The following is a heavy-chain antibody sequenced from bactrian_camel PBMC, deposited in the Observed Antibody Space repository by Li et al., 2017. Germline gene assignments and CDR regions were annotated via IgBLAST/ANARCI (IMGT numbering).Heavy chain of an antibody. CDR1: GFTFSEYG. D-gene: IGHD6*01. J-gene: IGHJ4*01. CDR2: IGSLGGDI. V-gene: IGHV3S40*01. Sequence: EVQLVESGGGSVQAGGSLRLSCAASGFTFSEYGMLWVRQAPGKALERVSRIGSLGGDIWYADYAKGRFTVSRDNAKNTLYLQLNNLKLEDTAMYYCAEGRTEVPHDCCASKGTQVTVS.